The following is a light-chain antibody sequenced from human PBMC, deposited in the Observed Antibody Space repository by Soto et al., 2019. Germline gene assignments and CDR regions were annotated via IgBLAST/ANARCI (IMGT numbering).Light chain of an antibody. CDR3: RAWESIPVV. CDR1: KLGNKY. J-gene: IGLJ2*01. CDR2: QDT. V-gene: IGLV3-1*01. Sequence: SYELTQPPPVSVSPGQTASITCSGHKLGNKYACWYQQKPGQSPVLLIYQDTKRPSGIPERFSGSNSGNTATLTISGTQAMDEADHYCRAWESIPVVFFGWTNLTLL.